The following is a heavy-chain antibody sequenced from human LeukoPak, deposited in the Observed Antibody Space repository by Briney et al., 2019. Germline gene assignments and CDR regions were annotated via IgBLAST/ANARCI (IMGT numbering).Heavy chain of an antibody. V-gene: IGHV3-30*01. CDR3: ARPYSSTWARSPYYFDY. D-gene: IGHD6-13*01. CDR1: GFTFSSYA. J-gene: IGHJ4*02. Sequence: GGSLRLSCAASGFTFSSYAMHWVRQAPGKGLEWVAVISSDGSNKYYADSVKGRFTISRDNSKNTLYLQMNSLRAEDTAVYYCARPYSSTWARSPYYFDYWGQGTLVTVSS. CDR2: ISSDGSNK.